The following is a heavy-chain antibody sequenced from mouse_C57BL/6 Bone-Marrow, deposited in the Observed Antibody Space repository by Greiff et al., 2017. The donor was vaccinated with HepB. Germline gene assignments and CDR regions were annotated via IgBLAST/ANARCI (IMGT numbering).Heavy chain of an antibody. Sequence: QVQLQQSGAELARPGASVKLSCKASGYTFTSYGISWVKQSTGQGLEWIGEIYPRSGNTYYNEKFKGKATLTADKSSSTAYMELRSLTSEDAAVYFCARGGGWLRRGFDYWGQGTTLTVSS. V-gene: IGHV1-81*01. CDR2: IYPRSGNT. J-gene: IGHJ2*01. CDR3: ARGGGWLRRGFDY. CDR1: GYTFTSYG. D-gene: IGHD2-2*01.